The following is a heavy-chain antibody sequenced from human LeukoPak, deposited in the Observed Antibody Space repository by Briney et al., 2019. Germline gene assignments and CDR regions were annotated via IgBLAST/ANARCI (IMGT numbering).Heavy chain of an antibody. CDR3: ARGLYGSDSY. V-gene: IGHV4-4*02. CDR2: IYHSGRA. Sequence: SETLSLTCAVSGGSISSDNWWIWVRQPPGKGLEWIGEIYHSGRANYNPSLKSRVNMSVDKSKNQFSLTLSPVTAADTAVYHCARGLYGSDSYWGQGNLVTVSS. J-gene: IGHJ4*02. CDR1: GGSISSDNW. D-gene: IGHD6-19*01.